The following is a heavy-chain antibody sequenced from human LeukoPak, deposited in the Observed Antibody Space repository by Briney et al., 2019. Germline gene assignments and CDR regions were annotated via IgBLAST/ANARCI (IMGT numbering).Heavy chain of an antibody. Sequence: SVKVSCKASGGTFSSYAISWVRQAPGQGLEWMGGIIPIFGTANYAQRFQGRVTITADKSTSTAYMELSSLRSEDTAVYYCASQIAVAGTNWFDPWGQGTLVTVSS. CDR3: ASQIAVAGTNWFDP. CDR2: IIPIFGTA. V-gene: IGHV1-69*06. J-gene: IGHJ5*02. D-gene: IGHD6-19*01. CDR1: GGTFSSYA.